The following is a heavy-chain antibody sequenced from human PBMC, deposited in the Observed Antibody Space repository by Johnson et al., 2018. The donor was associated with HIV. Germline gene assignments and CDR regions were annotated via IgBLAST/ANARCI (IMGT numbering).Heavy chain of an antibody. CDR3: ANRGLLHDAFDI. Sequence: VQLVESGGGVVQPGRSLRLSCAASGFIFSSFTMHWVRQAPGKGLEWVAVISYDGSNKYYADSVKGRFTISRDNSKNTLYLQMNSLRAEDTAVYYCANRGLLHDAFDIWGQGTMVTVSS. V-gene: IGHV3-30*04. J-gene: IGHJ3*02. CDR2: ISYDGSNK. D-gene: IGHD4-23*01. CDR1: GFIFSSFT.